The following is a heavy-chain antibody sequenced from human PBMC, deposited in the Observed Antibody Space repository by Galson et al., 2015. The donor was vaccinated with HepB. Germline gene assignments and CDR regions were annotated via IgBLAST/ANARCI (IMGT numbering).Heavy chain of an antibody. CDR2: INPNSGVT. Sequence: SVKVSCKASGYTFTGYYMHWVRQAPGQGLEWMGWINPNSGVTNYAQKFQGRVTMTRDTSISTAYIELSRLRSDDTAVYYCTRDVVFGVVLPNWFDPWGQGTLVTVSS. CDR1: GYTFTGYY. J-gene: IGHJ5*02. V-gene: IGHV1-2*02. D-gene: IGHD3-3*01. CDR3: TRDVVFGVVLPNWFDP.